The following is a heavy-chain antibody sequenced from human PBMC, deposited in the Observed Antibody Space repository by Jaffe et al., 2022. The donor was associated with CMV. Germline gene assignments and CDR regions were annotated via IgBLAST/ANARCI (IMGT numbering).Heavy chain of an antibody. V-gene: IGHV1-18*01. CDR1: GDTFTSYG. Sequence: QVQLVQSGAEVKKPGASVKVSCKASGDTFTSYGISWVRQAPGQGLEWMGWINTYNGNRKFAQKFQGRVTMTTDASTSTAYMELRSLGSGDTAVYYCASSTYCGGDCSSEVDSWGQGTLVTVSS. CDR2: INTYNGNR. J-gene: IGHJ4*02. D-gene: IGHD2-21*02. CDR3: ASSTYCGGDCSSEVDS.